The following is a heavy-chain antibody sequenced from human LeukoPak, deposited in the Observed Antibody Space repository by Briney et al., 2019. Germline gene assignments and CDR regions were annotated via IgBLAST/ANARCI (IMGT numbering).Heavy chain of an antibody. J-gene: IGHJ4*02. CDR1: RFTFSSYW. CDR3: AKEGRVFGVVIILGYFDY. V-gene: IGHV3-23*01. Sequence: GGSLRLSCAASRFTFSSYWMSWVRQAPGKGLEWVSAISGSGGSTYYADSVKGRFTISRDNSKNTLYLQMNSLRAEDTAVYYCAKEGRVFGVVIILGYFDYWGQGTLVTVSS. D-gene: IGHD3-3*01. CDR2: ISGSGGST.